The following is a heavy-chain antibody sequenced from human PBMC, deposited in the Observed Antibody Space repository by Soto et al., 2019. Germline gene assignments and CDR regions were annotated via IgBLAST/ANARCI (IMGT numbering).Heavy chain of an antibody. CDR2: IWYDGSNK. V-gene: IGHV3-33*01. J-gene: IGHJ3*02. Sequence: GSLRLSCAASGFTFSSYGMHWVRQAPGKGLEWVAVIWYDGSNKYYADSVKGRFTISRDNSKNTLYLQMNSLRAEDTAVYYCARDRGYCSSTSCPIDAFDIWGQGTMVTV. D-gene: IGHD2-2*01. CDR3: ARDRGYCSSTSCPIDAFDI. CDR1: GFTFSSYG.